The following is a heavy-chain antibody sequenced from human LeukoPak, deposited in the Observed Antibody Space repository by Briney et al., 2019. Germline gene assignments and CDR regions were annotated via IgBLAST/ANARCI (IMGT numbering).Heavy chain of an antibody. V-gene: IGHV4-59*12. D-gene: IGHD5-12*01. CDR2: IYYSGST. CDR1: GGSISSYY. CDR3: ARADIVATIDY. Sequence: SETLSLTCTVSGGSISSYYWSWIRQPPGKGLEWIGYIYYSGSTNYNPSLKGRVTISVDTSKNQFSLKLSSVTAADTAVYYCARADIVATIDYWGQGTLVTVSS. J-gene: IGHJ4*02.